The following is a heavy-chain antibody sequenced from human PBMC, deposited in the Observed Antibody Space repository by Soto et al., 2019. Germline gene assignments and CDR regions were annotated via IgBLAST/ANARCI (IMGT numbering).Heavy chain of an antibody. CDR1: GFIFSTYD. J-gene: IGHJ3*02. V-gene: IGHV3-23*01. D-gene: IGHD3-10*01. Sequence: EVQLLESGGGLVQPGGSLRLSCAASGFIFSTYDMSWVRQAPGKGLEWVSTISGSAGSTKYADSVKGRFTISRVNSKNTLYLQMTSLRAEDTAVFYCAKDGGVRGLNDAFDIWGQGTMVTVSS. CDR2: ISGSAGST. CDR3: AKDGGVRGLNDAFDI.